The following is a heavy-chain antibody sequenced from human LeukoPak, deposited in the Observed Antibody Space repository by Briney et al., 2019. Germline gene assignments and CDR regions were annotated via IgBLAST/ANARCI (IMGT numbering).Heavy chain of an antibody. D-gene: IGHD5-12*01. CDR1: GGSISSYY. J-gene: IGHJ4*02. CDR2: IYYSGST. V-gene: IGHV4-59*05. Sequence: SETLSLTCTVSGGSISSYYWSWIRQPPGKGLEWIGSIYYSGSTYYNPSLKSRVTISVDTSKNQFSLKLSSVTAADTAVYYCARLGGYVNYWGQGTLVTVSS. CDR3: ARLGGYVNY.